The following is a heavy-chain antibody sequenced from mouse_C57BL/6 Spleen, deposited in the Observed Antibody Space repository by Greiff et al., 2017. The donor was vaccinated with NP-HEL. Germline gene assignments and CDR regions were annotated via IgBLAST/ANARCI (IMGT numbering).Heavy chain of an antibody. V-gene: IGHV5-17*01. CDR3: ARGYYDYDGDYYAMDY. J-gene: IGHJ4*01. CDR2: ISSGSSTI. Sequence: EVMLVESGGGLVKPGGSLKLSCAASGFTFSDYGMHWVRQAPEKGLEWVAYISSGSSTIYYADTVKGRFTISRDNAKNTLFLQMTSLRSEDTAMYYCARGYYDYDGDYYAMDYWGQGTSVTVSS. CDR1: GFTFSDYG. D-gene: IGHD2-4*01.